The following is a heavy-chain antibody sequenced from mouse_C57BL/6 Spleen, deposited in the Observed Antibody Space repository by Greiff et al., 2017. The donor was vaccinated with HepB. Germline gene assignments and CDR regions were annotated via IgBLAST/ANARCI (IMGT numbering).Heavy chain of an antibody. D-gene: IGHD2-4*01. Sequence: EVNVVESGGGLVKPGGSLKLSCAASGFTFSSYAMSWVRQTPEKRLEWVATISDGGSYTYYPDNVKGRFTISRDNAKNNLYLQMSHLKSEDTAMYYCARDGDYDAFAYWGQGTLVTVSA. V-gene: IGHV5-4*01. CDR2: ISDGGSYT. CDR1: GFTFSSYA. J-gene: IGHJ3*01. CDR3: ARDGDYDAFAY.